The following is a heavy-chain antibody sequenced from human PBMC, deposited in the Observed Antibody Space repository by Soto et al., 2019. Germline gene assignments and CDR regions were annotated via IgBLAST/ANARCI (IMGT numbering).Heavy chain of an antibody. V-gene: IGHV3-48*02. CDR1: GFSFSSYA. Sequence: PGGSLRLSCAASGFSFSSYAMNWARQAPGKGLEWVSYISSGSSSGTTIYYADSVKGRFTISRDNAKNSLYLQMNSLRDEDTAVYYCATSGSSGWDFDYWGSGTLVTVSS. CDR3: ATSGSSGWDFDY. D-gene: IGHD6-19*01. CDR2: ISSGSSSGTTI. J-gene: IGHJ4*02.